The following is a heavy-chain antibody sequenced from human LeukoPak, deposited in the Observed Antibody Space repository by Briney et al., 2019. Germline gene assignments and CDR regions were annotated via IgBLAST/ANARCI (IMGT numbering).Heavy chain of an antibody. Sequence: SETLSLTCAVSGGSISSGGYSWSWMRQPPGKGLEWIGYIYHSGSTYYNPSLKSRVTISVDRSKNQFSLKLSSVTAADTAVYYCARVDVMKGYDLNVWGQGTLVTVSS. CDR3: ARVDVMKGYDLNV. J-gene: IGHJ4*02. V-gene: IGHV4-30-2*01. CDR1: GGSISSGGYS. CDR2: IYHSGST. D-gene: IGHD5-12*01.